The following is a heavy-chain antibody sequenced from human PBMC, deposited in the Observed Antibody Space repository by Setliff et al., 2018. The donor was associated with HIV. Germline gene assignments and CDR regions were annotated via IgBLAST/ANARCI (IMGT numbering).Heavy chain of an antibody. D-gene: IGHD2-21*02. CDR2: IAPSGGGT. J-gene: IGHJ4*02. CDR1: GYIFTTYY. Sequence: ASVKVSCKASGYIFTTYYIHWVRQAPGQGLEWIGMIAPSGGGTNFAQKFQGRVTMTRDKSTGTVYMELSSLRSDDTAVYYCALLNHIVVVTALLPGDYWGQGTPVTVSS. V-gene: IGHV1-46*01. CDR3: ALLNHIVVVTALLPGDY.